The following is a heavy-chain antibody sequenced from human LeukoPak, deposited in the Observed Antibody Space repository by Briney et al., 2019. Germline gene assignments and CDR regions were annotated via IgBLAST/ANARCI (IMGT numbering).Heavy chain of an antibody. CDR1: GYTFTSYG. CDR3: ARGPPVSPTNYEGRISQYHY. D-gene: IGHD2/OR15-2a*01. Sequence: GASVKVSCKASGYTFTSYGISWVRQAPGQGLEWMGWTSAYNGNTNYAQKLQGRVTMTTDTSTSTAYMELRSLRSDDTAVYYCARGPPVSPTNYEGRISQYHYWGQGTLVTVSS. CDR2: TSAYNGNT. J-gene: IGHJ4*02. V-gene: IGHV1-18*01.